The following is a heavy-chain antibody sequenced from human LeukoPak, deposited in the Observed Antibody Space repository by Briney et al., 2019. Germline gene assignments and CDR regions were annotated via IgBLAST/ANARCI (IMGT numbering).Heavy chain of an antibody. CDR3: ARSPVGSNYGQNSYYYYFDF. J-gene: IGHJ4*02. CDR2: ISNDGRNI. D-gene: IGHD5-18*01. Sequence: GGSLRLPCTTSGFIFRTYWMHWVRRDPGKGLVWVSRISNDGRNINYADSVKGRFTIPRDNAKNTLYLQMNSPRADDTALYFCARSPVGSNYGQNSYYYYFDFWGQGTLVTVSS. CDR1: GFIFRTYW. V-gene: IGHV3-74*01.